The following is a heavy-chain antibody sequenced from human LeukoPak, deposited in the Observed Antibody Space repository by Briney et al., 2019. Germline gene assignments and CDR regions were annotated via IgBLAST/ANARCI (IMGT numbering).Heavy chain of an antibody. V-gene: IGHV4-39*07. CDR3: ARVETVAGTWGYYYGMDV. J-gene: IGHJ6*02. CDR2: IYYSGST. CDR1: GGSISSSSYY. Sequence: PSETLSLTCTVSGGSISSSSYYWGWIRQPPGKGLEWIGSIYYSGSTYYNPSLKSRVTISVDTSKNQFSLKLSSVTAADTAVYYCARVETVAGTWGYYYGMDVWGQGTTVTVSS. D-gene: IGHD6-19*01.